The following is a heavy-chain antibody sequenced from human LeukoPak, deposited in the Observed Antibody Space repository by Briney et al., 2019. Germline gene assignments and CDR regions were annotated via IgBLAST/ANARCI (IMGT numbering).Heavy chain of an antibody. D-gene: IGHD3-10*01. CDR3: ARDYGSWSYYENY. CDR1: VGTFSSYA. V-gene: IGHV1-69*13. J-gene: IGHJ4*02. CDR2: IIPIFGTA. Sequence: ASVTVSCKSSVGTFSSYAISWVRQAPGQGLEWMGGIIPIFGTANYAQKFQGRVTITEDESTSTAYMELSSLRSEDTAVYYCARDYGSWSYYENYWGQGTLVTVSS.